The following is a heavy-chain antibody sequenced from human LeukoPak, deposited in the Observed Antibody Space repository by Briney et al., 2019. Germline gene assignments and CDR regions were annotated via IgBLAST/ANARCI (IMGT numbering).Heavy chain of an antibody. CDR3: ARHRRSAIFSRGWVFDP. D-gene: IGHD3-9*01. CDR2: IYYSGST. CDR1: GGSISSSSYY. J-gene: IGHJ5*02. Sequence: SETLSLTCTVSGGSISSSSYYWGWLRQPPGKGLEWIGSIYYSGSTYYNPSLKSRVTISVDTSKNQFSLKLSSVTAAATAVYYCARHRRSAIFSRGWVFDPWGQGTLVTVSS. V-gene: IGHV4-39*07.